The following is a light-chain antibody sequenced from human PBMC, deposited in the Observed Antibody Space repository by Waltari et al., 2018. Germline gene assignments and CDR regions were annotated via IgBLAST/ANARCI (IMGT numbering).Light chain of an antibody. CDR2: DVS. CDR3: NSFTSSSTVV. V-gene: IGLV2-14*03. CDR1: SRDAAGYNY. Sequence: QSALTQPASVSGSPGQSITIPCTGTSRDAAGYNYLSCYQQHPGKAPKLLIYDVSNRPSVVSNRFSGSKSGNTASLTISGLQPEDEADYYCNSFTSSSTVVFGGGTKLTVL. J-gene: IGLJ3*02.